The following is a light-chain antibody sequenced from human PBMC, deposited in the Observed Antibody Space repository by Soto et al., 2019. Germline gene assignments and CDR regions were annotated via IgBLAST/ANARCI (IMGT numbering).Light chain of an antibody. J-gene: IGKJ1*01. V-gene: IGKV3-15*01. CDR3: QQYNKWPQT. Sequence: EIGMPQSPATVPVSPGERVTLSCMASQSVSIDLAWYQQKPGQAPRLLIYGASTRATDIPPSFTGSGSGTEFTLTISSLQSEDIAVYYCQQYNKWPQTFGQGTKVDIK. CDR2: GAS. CDR1: QSVSID.